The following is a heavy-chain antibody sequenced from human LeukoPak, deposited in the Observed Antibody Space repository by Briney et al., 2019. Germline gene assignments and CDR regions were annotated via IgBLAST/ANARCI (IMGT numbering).Heavy chain of an antibody. Sequence: GSLRLSCAASGFTFSSCEMNWIRQPPGKGLEWIGEINHSGSTNYNPSLKSRVTISVDTSKNQFSLKLSSVTAADTAVYYCARHHRRYFDWLSHPGFDPWGQGTLVTVSS. J-gene: IGHJ5*02. CDR2: INHSGST. CDR3: ARHHRRYFDWLSHPGFDP. CDR1: GFTFSSCE. D-gene: IGHD3-9*01. V-gene: IGHV4-34*01.